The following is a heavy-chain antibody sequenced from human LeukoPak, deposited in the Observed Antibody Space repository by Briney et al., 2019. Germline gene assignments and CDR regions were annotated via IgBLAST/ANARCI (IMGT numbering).Heavy chain of an antibody. V-gene: IGHV5-51*01. D-gene: IGHD1-20*01. CDR3: ARRFDNSAWFDP. CDR1: GYSFTSYW. CDR2: IYPGDSDT. J-gene: IGHJ5*02. Sequence: GESLKISCKGFGYSFTSYWIGWVRQMPGKGLEWMGIIYPGDSDTRYSPSFQGQVTISADKSISTAYLQWSSLKASDTAIYYCARRFDNSAWFDPWAREPWSPSPQ.